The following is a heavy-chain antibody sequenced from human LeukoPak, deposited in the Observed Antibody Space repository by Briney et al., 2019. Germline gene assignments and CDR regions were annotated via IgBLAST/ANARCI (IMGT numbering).Heavy chain of an antibody. J-gene: IGHJ4*02. CDR1: GYTFTDYY. CDR2: INPNSGGT. V-gene: IGHV1-2*02. D-gene: IGHD3-10*01. CDR3: ARSRYGSGSFGY. Sequence: ASVKVSCKASGYTFTDYYMHWVRQAPGQGLEWMGWINPNSGGTNYAQKFQGRVTMTRDTSIGTAYMELSRLRSDDTAVYYCARSRYGSGSFGYWGQGTLVTVSS.